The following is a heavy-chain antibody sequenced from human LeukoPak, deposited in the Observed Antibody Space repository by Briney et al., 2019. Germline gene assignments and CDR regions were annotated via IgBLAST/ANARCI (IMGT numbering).Heavy chain of an antibody. CDR2: INHSGST. D-gene: IGHD1-26*01. CDR1: GGSFSGYY. CDR3: ATFAKVGATGTRRKYYFDY. V-gene: IGHV4-34*01. J-gene: IGHJ4*02. Sequence: SETLSLTCAVYGGSFSGYYWSWIRQPPGKGLEWIGEINHSGSTNYNPSLKSRVTISVDTSKNQFSLKLSSVTTADTAVYYCATFAKVGATGTRRKYYFDYWGQGTQVTVSS.